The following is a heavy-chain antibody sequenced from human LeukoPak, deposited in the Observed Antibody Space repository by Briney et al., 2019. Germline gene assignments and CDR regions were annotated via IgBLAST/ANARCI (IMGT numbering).Heavy chain of an antibody. J-gene: IGHJ5*02. V-gene: IGHV1-18*04. D-gene: IGHD6-19*01. CDR1: GYTFTSYG. CDR3: ARASRGWPHNWFDP. Sequence: GASVKVSCKASGYTFTSYGISWVRQAPGQGLEWMGWISAYNGNTNYAQKLQGRVTMTTDTSTSTAYMELRSLRSDDTAVYYCARASRGWPHNWFDPWGQGTLVTVSS. CDR2: ISAYNGNT.